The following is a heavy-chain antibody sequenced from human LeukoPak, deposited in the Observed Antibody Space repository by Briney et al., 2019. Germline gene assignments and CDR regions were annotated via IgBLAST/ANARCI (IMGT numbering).Heavy chain of an antibody. Sequence: ASVKVSCKASGYTFTSYYMHWVRQAPAQGLEWMGIINPSGGSTSYAQKFQGRVTMTRDTSTRTVYMELSSLRSEDTAVYYCAKENYGGADRGYFDLWGRGTLVTVSS. CDR3: AKENYGGADRGYFDL. D-gene: IGHD4-23*01. J-gene: IGHJ2*01. CDR1: GYTFTSYY. CDR2: INPSGGST. V-gene: IGHV1-46*01.